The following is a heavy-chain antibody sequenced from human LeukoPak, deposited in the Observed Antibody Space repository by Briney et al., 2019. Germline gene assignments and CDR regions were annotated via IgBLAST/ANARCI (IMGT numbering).Heavy chain of an antibody. J-gene: IGHJ4*02. Sequence: ASVKVSCKASGYTFTGYYMHWVRQAPGQGLEWMGWIDHNSGGTNYAQKYQGRVTITRDTSISTAYMELSRLRSDDTAVYYCARGGHDFWSGSNYYFDYWGQGTLVTVSS. CDR2: IDHNSGGT. CDR1: GYTFTGYY. CDR3: ARGGHDFWSGSNYYFDY. D-gene: IGHD3-3*01. V-gene: IGHV1-2*02.